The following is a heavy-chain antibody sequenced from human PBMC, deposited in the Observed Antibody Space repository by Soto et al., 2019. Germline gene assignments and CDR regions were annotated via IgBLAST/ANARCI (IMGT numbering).Heavy chain of an antibody. D-gene: IGHD3-10*01. Sequence: QIQLVESGGDVVQPGRSLRLSCAASGFNFGFFGMHWVRQAPGKGLEWVAFISGDGINTHYADSVRGRFTLSRDYSRKTMYLQMDTLREDDTDLYYCARGNLSFDFDSWGQGTLVTVSS. CDR3: ARGNLSFDFDS. CDR2: ISGDGINT. J-gene: IGHJ4*02. V-gene: IGHV3-30*03. CDR1: GFNFGFFG.